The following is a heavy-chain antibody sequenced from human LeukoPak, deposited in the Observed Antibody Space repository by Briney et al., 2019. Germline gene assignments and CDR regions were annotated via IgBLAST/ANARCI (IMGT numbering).Heavy chain of an antibody. CDR3: ARTSPRNYYDSSGESFDY. Sequence: SETLSLTCTVSGGSISSYYWSWIRQPAGKGLEWIGRIYTSGSTNYNPSLRSRVTMSVDTSKNQFSLKLSSVTAADTAVYYCARTSPRNYYDSSGESFDYWGQGTLVTVSS. J-gene: IGHJ4*02. V-gene: IGHV4-4*07. CDR1: GGSISSYY. D-gene: IGHD3-22*01. CDR2: IYTSGST.